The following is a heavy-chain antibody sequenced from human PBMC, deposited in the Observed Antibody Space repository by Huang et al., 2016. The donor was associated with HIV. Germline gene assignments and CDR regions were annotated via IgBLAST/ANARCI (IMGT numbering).Heavy chain of an antibody. D-gene: IGHD3-16*02. V-gene: IGHV1-69*13. CDR1: GEALSAYA. CDR2: SIPMFGTE. J-gene: IGHJ4*02. Sequence: QVQLVQSGPEVKKPGSSVKVSCKASGEALSAYAFNWVRQAPRHGLEWMGGSIPMFGTEKYEQKFEGRHTITADESTNTGYMKLSRLEFEDTAVYYCARDRGGWGTYRFTGNDYWGQGTLVTVSS. CDR3: ARDRGGWGTYRFTGNDY.